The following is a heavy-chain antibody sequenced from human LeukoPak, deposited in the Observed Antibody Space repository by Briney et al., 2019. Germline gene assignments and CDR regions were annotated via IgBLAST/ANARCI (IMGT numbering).Heavy chain of an antibody. D-gene: IGHD3-9*01. CDR3: TTDSTYYDILAGSTD. J-gene: IGHJ4*02. Sequence: GGSLRLSCAASGFTFSTYWMNWVRQAPGKGLEWVANIKQDGTEKYYVDSVKGRFTISRDNANNSLYLQMNSLRAEDTAVYYCTTDSTYYDILAGSTDWGQGTLVTVSS. CDR1: GFTFSTYW. V-gene: IGHV3-7*05. CDR2: IKQDGTEK.